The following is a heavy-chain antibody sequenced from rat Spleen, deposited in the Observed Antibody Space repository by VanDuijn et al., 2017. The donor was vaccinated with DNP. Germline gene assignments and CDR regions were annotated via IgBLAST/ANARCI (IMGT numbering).Heavy chain of an antibody. CDR3: ATSGLDY. Sequence: EVQLEESGGGLVQPGRSLKVSCIASGFTFSDYNLAWVRQAPKKGLEWVATIIYDGSRTFYGDSVKGRFTISRDNAKSTLYLQMDSLRSEDTATYYCATSGLDYWGQGVLVTVSS. CDR1: GFTFSDYN. D-gene: IGHD1-1*01. V-gene: IGHV5S10*01. J-gene: IGHJ2*01. CDR2: IIYDGSRT.